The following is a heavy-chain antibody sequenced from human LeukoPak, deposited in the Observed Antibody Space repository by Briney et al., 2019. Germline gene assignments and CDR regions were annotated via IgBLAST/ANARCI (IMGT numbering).Heavy chain of an antibody. CDR3: ARALSNWNDFDY. Sequence: SQTLSLTCTVSGGSISSGDYYWSWIRQPPGKGLEWIGYISYSGSTYYNPSLKSRVTISVDTPKNQFSLKLSSVTAVDTAVYYCARALSNWNDFDYWGQGTLVTVSS. D-gene: IGHD1-20*01. CDR1: GGSISSGDYY. V-gene: IGHV4-30-4*08. CDR2: ISYSGST. J-gene: IGHJ4*02.